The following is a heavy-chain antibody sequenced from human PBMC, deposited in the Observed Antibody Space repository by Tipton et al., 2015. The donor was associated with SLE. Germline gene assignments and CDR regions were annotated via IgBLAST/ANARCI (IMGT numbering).Heavy chain of an antibody. D-gene: IGHD5-24*01. Sequence: TLSLTCTVSGGSISSYYWSWIRQPPGKGLEWIGYIYYSGSTNYNPPLKSRVTISVDTSKNQFSLKLSSVTAADTAVYYCARGGGGYMYPVDYWGQGTLVTVSS. CDR3: ARGGGGYMYPVDY. CDR1: GGSISSYY. J-gene: IGHJ4*02. V-gene: IGHV4-59*01. CDR2: IYYSGST.